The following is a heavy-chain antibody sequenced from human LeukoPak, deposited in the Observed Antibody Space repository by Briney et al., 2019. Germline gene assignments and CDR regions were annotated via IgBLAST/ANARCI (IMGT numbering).Heavy chain of an antibody. CDR3: ARDGYNQGTFDY. J-gene: IGHJ4*02. CDR1: GFTFSSYA. D-gene: IGHD5-24*01. CDR2: ISSNGGST. V-gene: IGHV3-64*01. Sequence: PGGSLRLSCAASGFTFSSYAMHWVRQAPGKGLEYVSAISSNGGSTYYANSVKGRFTISRDSSKNTLYLQMGSLRAEDMAVYYCARDGYNQGTFDYWGQGTLVTVPS.